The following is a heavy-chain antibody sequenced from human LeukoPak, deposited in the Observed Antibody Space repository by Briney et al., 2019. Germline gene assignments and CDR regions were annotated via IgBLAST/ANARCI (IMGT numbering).Heavy chain of an antibody. Sequence: ASVKVSCKASGYTFTSYGISWVRQAPGQGLEWMGWISAYNGNTNYAQKLQGRVTMTTDTSTSTAYMELRSLRSDDTAVYYCARVPDPNYYESSGYQNWFDPWGQGTLVTVSS. J-gene: IGHJ5*02. CDR1: GYTFTSYG. CDR2: ISAYNGNT. D-gene: IGHD3-22*01. V-gene: IGHV1-18*01. CDR3: ARVPDPNYYESSGYQNWFDP.